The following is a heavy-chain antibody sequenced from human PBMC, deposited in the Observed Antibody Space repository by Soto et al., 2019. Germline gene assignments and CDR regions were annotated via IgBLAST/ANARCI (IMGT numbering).Heavy chain of an antibody. J-gene: IGHJ6*02. CDR3: VKFLRYYDFWSGYPDYYYYGMDV. V-gene: IGHV3-64D*08. CDR1: GFTLSSYA. CDR2: ISSNGGST. Sequence: GGSLRLSCSASGFTLSSYAMHWVRQAPGKGLEYVSAISSNGGSTYYADSVKGRFTISRDNSKNTLYLQMSSLRAEDTAVYYCVKFLRYYDFWSGYPDYYYYGMDVWGQGTTVTVSS. D-gene: IGHD3-3*01.